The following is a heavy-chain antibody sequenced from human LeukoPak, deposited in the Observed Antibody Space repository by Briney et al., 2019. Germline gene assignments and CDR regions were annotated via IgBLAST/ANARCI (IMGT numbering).Heavy chain of an antibody. CDR2: ISAYNGNT. CDR3: ARAPVDYYDSSGLPYYFTY. D-gene: IGHD3-22*01. Sequence: ASVKVSCKASGYTFTSYGISWVRQAPGQGLEWMGWISAYNGNTNYAQKLQGRVTMTTDTSTSTAYMELRSLRSDDTAVYYCARAPVDYYDSSGLPYYFTYWGQGPLVTVS. J-gene: IGHJ4*02. CDR1: GYTFTSYG. V-gene: IGHV1-18*01.